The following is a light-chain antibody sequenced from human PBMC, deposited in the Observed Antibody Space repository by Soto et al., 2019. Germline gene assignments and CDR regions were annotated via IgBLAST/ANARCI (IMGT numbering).Light chain of an antibody. CDR3: SSYANRDTVI. V-gene: IGLV2-14*01. J-gene: IGLJ2*01. CDR1: SSDVGTYNF. CDR2: DVS. Sequence: QSVLTQPASVSGSPGQSITISCTGTSSDVGTYNFVSWYRQHPVKAPILIIFDVSSRPSGISNRFSGSKSGNTASLTISGVQAEEEADYYCSSYANRDTVIFGGGTKLTVL.